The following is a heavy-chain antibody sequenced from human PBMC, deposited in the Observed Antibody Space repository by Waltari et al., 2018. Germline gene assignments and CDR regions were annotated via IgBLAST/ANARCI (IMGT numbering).Heavy chain of an antibody. CDR3: AKDRSSSWYY. CDR1: GFTFSSYA. Sequence: EVQLLESGGGLVQPGGSLRLSCAASGFTFSSYAMSWVRQAPGKGLEWVSAISGSGGRTYYAESVKGRFTISRDNSKNTLHRQMNSLRAEDTAVYYCAKDRSSSWYYWGQGTLVTVSS. V-gene: IGHV3-23*01. J-gene: IGHJ4*02. CDR2: ISGSGGRT. D-gene: IGHD6-13*01.